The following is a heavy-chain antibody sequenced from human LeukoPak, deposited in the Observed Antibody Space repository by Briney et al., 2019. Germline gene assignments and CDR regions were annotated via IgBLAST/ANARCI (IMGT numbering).Heavy chain of an antibody. V-gene: IGHV3-30*18. CDR2: ISYDGSNK. Sequence: AGGSLRLSCAASGSTFSSYGMHWVRQAPGKGLEWVAVISYDGSNKYYADSVKGRFTISRDNSKNTLYLQMNSLRAEDTAVYYCAKVKYSYVRRDYFDYWGQGTLVTVSS. J-gene: IGHJ4*02. CDR3: AKVKYSYVRRDYFDY. CDR1: GSTFSSYG. D-gene: IGHD5-18*01.